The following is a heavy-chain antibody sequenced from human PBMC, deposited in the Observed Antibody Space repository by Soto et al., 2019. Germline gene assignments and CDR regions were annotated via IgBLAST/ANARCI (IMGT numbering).Heavy chain of an antibody. V-gene: IGHV1-69*01. CDR2: VIPIFGTP. Sequence: QVQLVQSGAEVKKPGSSVKVSCKAPGGTFSTYAISWVRQAPGQGLEWMGGVIPIFGTPKYAQKFQGRVTITADESTSTVYMELRSLRSEDTAVYYCARSQGGSSSLDIYYYDYYGMDVWGQGTTVTVSS. CDR3: ARSQGGSSSLDIYYYDYYGMDV. D-gene: IGHD2-15*01. CDR1: GGTFSTYA. J-gene: IGHJ6*02.